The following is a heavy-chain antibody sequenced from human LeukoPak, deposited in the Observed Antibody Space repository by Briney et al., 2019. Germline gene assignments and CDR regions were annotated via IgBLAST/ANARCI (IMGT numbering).Heavy chain of an antibody. Sequence: SETLSLTCAVYGGSFSGYYWSWIRQPPGKGLEWIGYIYHSGSTYYNPSLKSRVTISVDRSKNQFSLKLSSVTAADTAVYYCARDRGTMVRGVPLMAFDIWGQGTMVTVSS. CDR1: GGSFSGYY. D-gene: IGHD3-10*01. V-gene: IGHV4-30-2*01. CDR3: ARDRGTMVRGVPLMAFDI. CDR2: IYHSGST. J-gene: IGHJ3*02.